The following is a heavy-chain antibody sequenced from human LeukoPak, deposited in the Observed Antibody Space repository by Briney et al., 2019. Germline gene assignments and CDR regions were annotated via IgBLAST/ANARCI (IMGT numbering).Heavy chain of an antibody. CDR2: IYTSGST. J-gene: IGHJ5*02. CDR1: GGSISSYY. Sequence: SETLSLTCTVSGGSISSYYWSWIRQPAGKGLEWIGRIYTSGSTNYNPSLKSRVTMSVDTSKNHFSLKLSSVTAADTAVYYCARVIYCSGGSCYDGAWFDPWGQGTLVTVSS. D-gene: IGHD2-15*01. CDR3: ARVIYCSGGSCYDGAWFDP. V-gene: IGHV4-4*07.